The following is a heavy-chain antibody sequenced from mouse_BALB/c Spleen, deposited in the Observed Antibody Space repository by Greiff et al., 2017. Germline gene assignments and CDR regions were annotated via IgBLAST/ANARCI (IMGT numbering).Heavy chain of an antibody. V-gene: IGHV1-80*01. J-gene: IGHJ2*01. CDR3: ARGGGYDSYLDY. CDR1: GYAFSSYW. D-gene: IGHD2-4*01. CDR2: IYPGDGDT. Sequence: QVQLQQSGAELVRPGSSVKISCKASGYAFSSYWMNWVKQRPGQGLEWIGQIYPGDGDTNYNGKFKGKATLTADKSSSTAYMQLSSLTSEDSAVYFCARGGGYDSYLDYWGQGTTLTVSS.